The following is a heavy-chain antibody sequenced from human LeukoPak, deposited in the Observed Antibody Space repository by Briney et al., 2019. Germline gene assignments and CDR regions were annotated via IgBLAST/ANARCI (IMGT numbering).Heavy chain of an antibody. CDR1: GFTVSSNY. CDR3: ARGGYLSNY. V-gene: IGHV3-53*01. D-gene: IGHD1-1*01. J-gene: IGHJ4*02. CDR2: IYSGGNT. Sequence: PGGSLRFSCAASGFTVSSNYMSWVRQAPGKGLEWVSVIYSGGNTYYADSVKGRFTISRDNSKNTLYLQMNSLRAEDTAVYYCARGGYLSNYWGQGTLVTVSS.